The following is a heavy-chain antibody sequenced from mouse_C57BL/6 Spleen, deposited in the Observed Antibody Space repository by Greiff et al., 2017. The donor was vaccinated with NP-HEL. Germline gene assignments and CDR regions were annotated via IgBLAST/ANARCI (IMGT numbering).Heavy chain of an antibody. V-gene: IGHV1-63*01. Sequence: VMLVESGAELVRPGTSVKMSCKASGYTFTNYWIGWAKQRPGHGLEWIGDIYPGGGYTNYNEKFKGKATLTADKSSSTAYMQFSSLTSEDSAIYYCARSGNYSNWDWYFDVWGTGTTVTVSS. J-gene: IGHJ1*03. CDR1: GYTFTNYW. D-gene: IGHD2-5*01. CDR2: IYPGGGYT. CDR3: ARSGNYSNWDWYFDV.